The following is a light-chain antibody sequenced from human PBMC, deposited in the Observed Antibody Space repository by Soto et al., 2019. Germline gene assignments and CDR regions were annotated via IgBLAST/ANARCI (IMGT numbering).Light chain of an antibody. CDR3: QSYDSSLSGSRDVV. V-gene: IGLV1-40*01. Sequence: QSVLTQPPSVSGAPGQRVTISCTGSSSNIGAGYDVHWYQQLPGTAPKLLIYGNSNRPSGVPDRFSGSKSGTSASLAITGLQAEDEADYYCQSYDSSLSGSRDVVFGGGTKVTFL. CDR1: SSNIGAGYD. CDR2: GNS. J-gene: IGLJ2*01.